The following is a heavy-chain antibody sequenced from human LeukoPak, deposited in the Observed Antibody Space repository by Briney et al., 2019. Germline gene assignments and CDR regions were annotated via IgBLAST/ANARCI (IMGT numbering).Heavy chain of an antibody. CDR2: INPRGGST. CDR3: ARVDTAMVIDY. J-gene: IGHJ4*02. D-gene: IGHD5-18*01. CDR1: GYTFTSYY. Sequence: GASVKVSCEASGYTFTSYYMHWVRQAPGQGLEWMGIINPRGGSTTYAQKFQGRVTMTRDTSTSTVYMELSSLRSEDTAVYYCARVDTAMVIDYWGQGTLVTVSS. V-gene: IGHV1-46*01.